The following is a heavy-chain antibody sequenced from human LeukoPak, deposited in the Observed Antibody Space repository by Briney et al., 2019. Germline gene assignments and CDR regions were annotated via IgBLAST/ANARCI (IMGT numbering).Heavy chain of an antibody. J-gene: IGHJ6*04. CDR1: GFSLSTSGVG. Sequence: SGPTLVKPTQTLTLTCTFSGFSLSTSGVGVGWIRQPPGKALEWLALIYWDDDKRYSPSLKSRLTITKDTSKNQVVLTMTNMDPVDTATYYCAHSIAAAGKQSSGGKDVWGKGTTVTVSS. V-gene: IGHV2-5*02. D-gene: IGHD6-13*01. CDR3: AHSIAAAGKQSSGGKDV. CDR2: IYWDDDK.